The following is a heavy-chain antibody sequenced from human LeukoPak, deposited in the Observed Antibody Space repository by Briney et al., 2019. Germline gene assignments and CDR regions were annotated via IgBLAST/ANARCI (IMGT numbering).Heavy chain of an antibody. Sequence: GGSLRLSCAASGFTFSTYTMNWVRQAPGEGLEWVSFIGLSSRTMYYADSVKGRFTVSRDDAKNLLFLQMNTLRADDTAVYYCSRSDPALGQRLNFFDSWGQGTLVIVSS. V-gene: IGHV3-48*01. CDR3: SRSDPALGQRLNFFDS. D-gene: IGHD2-2*01. CDR2: IGLSSRTM. CDR1: GFTFSTYT. J-gene: IGHJ4*02.